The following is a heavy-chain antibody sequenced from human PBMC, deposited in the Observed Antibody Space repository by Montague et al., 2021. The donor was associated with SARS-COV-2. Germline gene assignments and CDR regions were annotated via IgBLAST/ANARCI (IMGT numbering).Heavy chain of an antibody. Sequence: SETLSLTCVVSNGSISSNEWWSWVRQAPGKGLEWIGEIFHTGGTNYNPSLRSRVIISVDKSRNQFSLKLTSATAADTATYYCARGQVTAFAILIVFPAAGALDSWGRGTTVTVSS. V-gene: IGHV4-4*02. D-gene: IGHD2-21*01. J-gene: IGHJ3*01. CDR1: NGSISSNEW. CDR2: IFHTGGT. CDR3: ARGQVTAFAILIVFPAAGALDS.